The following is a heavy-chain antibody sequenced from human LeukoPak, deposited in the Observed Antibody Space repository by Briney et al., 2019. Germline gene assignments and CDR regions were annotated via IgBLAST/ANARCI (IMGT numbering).Heavy chain of an antibody. CDR2: INSDGSST. V-gene: IGHV3-74*01. CDR3: AERGITMIGGV. D-gene: IGHD3-10*02. Sequence: PGGSLRLSCAASGFTFSSYWMHWVRQAPGKGLVWVSRINSDGSSTSYADSVKGRFTISRDNAKNTLHLQMNSLRAEDTAVYYCAERGITMIGGVWGKGTTVTISS. CDR1: GFTFSSYW. J-gene: IGHJ6*04.